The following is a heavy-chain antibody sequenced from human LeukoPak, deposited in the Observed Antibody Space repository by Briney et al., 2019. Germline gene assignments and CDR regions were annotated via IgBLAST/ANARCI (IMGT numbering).Heavy chain of an antibody. D-gene: IGHD4-17*01. Sequence: SGGSLRLSCAASGFTFSSYAMSWVRQAPGKELEWVSAISGSGGSTYYADSVKGRFTISRDNSKTTLYLQMNSLRAEDTAVYYCAKDPGVYYGDYYFDYWGQGTLVTVSS. CDR2: ISGSGGST. J-gene: IGHJ4*02. V-gene: IGHV3-23*01. CDR3: AKDPGVYYGDYYFDY. CDR1: GFTFSSYA.